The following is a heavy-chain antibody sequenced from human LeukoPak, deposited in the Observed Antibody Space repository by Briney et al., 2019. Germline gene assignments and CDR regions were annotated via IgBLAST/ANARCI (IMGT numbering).Heavy chain of an antibody. D-gene: IGHD1-26*01. CDR2: IYNGVNT. CDR3: ARSRAFNSGAFDP. Sequence: PSETLSLTCTVSGASVSSASYWTWIRQPPGKGVEWIAHIYNGVNTNYNPSLKSRVTISVDASKNQFSLRLNSVTAADTAVYYCARSRAFNSGAFDPWGQGSLVTVSS. V-gene: IGHV4-61*01. J-gene: IGHJ5*02. CDR1: GASVSSASY.